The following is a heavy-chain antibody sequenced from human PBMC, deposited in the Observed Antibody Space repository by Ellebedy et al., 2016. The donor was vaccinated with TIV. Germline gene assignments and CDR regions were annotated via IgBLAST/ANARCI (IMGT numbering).Heavy chain of an antibody. V-gene: IGHV1-69*10. CDR1: GGNLRSYA. J-gene: IGHJ3*02. CDR3: ASPVCSGGSCPMQDCLGI. D-gene: IGHD2-15*01. Sequence: SVKVSCKASGGNLRSYAITWVRQAPGQGLEWMGRIIPILGRANYAQNFQGRVTITADKSTNTVYMGLSSLRFEDSAVYYCASPVCSGGSCPMQDCLGIWGLGTRVTVSS. CDR2: IIPILGRA.